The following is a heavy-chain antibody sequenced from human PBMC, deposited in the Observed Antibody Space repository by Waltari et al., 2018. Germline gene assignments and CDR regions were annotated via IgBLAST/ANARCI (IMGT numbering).Heavy chain of an antibody. CDR3: AKDRASSSQFLFDL. D-gene: IGHD6-19*01. CDR1: GFTFEEYA. CDR2: ISWNSDDI. Sequence: ELQLVESGGGLVQPGRSLRLSCVASGFTFEEYAMNWVRQAPGKGLEWVAGISWNSDDIVYADSVKGRFTISRDNAKSSLYLQMNTLRTEDIAFYYCAKDRASSSQFLFDLWGQGTLVTVSS. V-gene: IGHV3-9*03. J-gene: IGHJ4*02.